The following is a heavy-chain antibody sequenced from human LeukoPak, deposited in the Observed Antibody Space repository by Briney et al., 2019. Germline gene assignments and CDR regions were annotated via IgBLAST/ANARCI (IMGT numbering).Heavy chain of an antibody. V-gene: IGHV1-18*01. D-gene: IGHD2-15*01. CDR1: DYTFTNYD. CDR2: ISAYNGDT. CDR3: ARASAQWSDY. Sequence: ASVKVSCKASDYTFTNYDISWVRQAPGQGLEWMGWISAYNGDTNYAQKFQGRLTLTTDASTSTAYMELRSLRSDDTAIYYCARASAQWSDYWGQGTLVTVSS. J-gene: IGHJ4*02.